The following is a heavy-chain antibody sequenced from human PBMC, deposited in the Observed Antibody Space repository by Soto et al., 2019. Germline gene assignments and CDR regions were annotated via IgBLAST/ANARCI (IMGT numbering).Heavy chain of an antibody. CDR2: MLYSGLT. Sequence: SETLSLTCSVSGYSVSSSDYYWARIRQPPGKGLEWIGSMLYSGLTYYNPSLKSRVTLSVDTSKNQFSVRLNSVTASDTAVYYCAPLSVSLSGPYGINVWGQGTTVTVSS. J-gene: IGHJ6*02. CDR1: GYSVSSSDYY. CDR3: APLSVSLSGPYGINV. D-gene: IGHD2-15*01. V-gene: IGHV4-39*01.